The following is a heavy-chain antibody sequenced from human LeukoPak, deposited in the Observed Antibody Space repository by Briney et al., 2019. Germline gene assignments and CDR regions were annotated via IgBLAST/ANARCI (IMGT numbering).Heavy chain of an antibody. CDR3: ARARYVNSFYAFDI. D-gene: IGHD3-9*01. CDR1: GGSISSYY. J-gene: IGHJ3*02. Sequence: SETLSLTCTVSGGSISSYYWSWIRLPPGKGLEWIGYLSKSGNTNYSPSLKGRVTIFGDTSKNQFFLKLSSVTAADTAVYYCARARYVNSFYAFDIWGQGTLVTVSS. CDR2: LSKSGNT. V-gene: IGHV4-59*01.